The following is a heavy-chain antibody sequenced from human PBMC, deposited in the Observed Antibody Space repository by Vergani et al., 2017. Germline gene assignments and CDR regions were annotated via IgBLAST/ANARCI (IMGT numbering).Heavy chain of an antibody. V-gene: IGHV4-31*03. CDR1: GGSLSSGSYY. J-gene: IGHJ3*02. CDR2: IYNSGST. Sequence: QVQLQESGPGLLKPSQTLSLTCTVSGGSLSSGSYYWSWVRQRPGKGLEWIGYIYNSGSTYYNPSLKSRVTISVDASKNQFSLKLSSVTAADTAVYYCASQDDHNGNPGAFDIWGQGTKVTASS. D-gene: IGHD4-23*01. CDR3: ASQDDHNGNPGAFDI.